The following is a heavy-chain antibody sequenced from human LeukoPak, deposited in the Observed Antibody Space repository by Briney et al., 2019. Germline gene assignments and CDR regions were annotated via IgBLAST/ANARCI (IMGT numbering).Heavy chain of an antibody. V-gene: IGHV1-69*04. D-gene: IGHD5-18*01. CDR2: IIPILGIA. J-gene: IGHJ3*02. Sequence: SVKVSCKASGGTFSSYAISWVRQAPGQGLEWMGRIIPILGIANYAQKFQGRVTITADKSTSTAYMELSSLRSEDTAVYYCARPSDTAMVKGAFDIWGQGTMVTVSS. CDR3: ARPSDTAMVKGAFDI. CDR1: GGTFSSYA.